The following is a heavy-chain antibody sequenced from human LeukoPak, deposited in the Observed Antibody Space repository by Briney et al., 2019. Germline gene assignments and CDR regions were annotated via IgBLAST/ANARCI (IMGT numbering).Heavy chain of an antibody. CDR1: GFTFSTYA. CDR3: AKDGGFIVVVPAASFDP. CDR2: ISGSGGST. Sequence: GGSLRLSCAASGFTFSTYAMGWVRQAPGKGLEWVSAISGSGGSTYYADSVKGRFTISRDNSKNTLYLQMNSLRAEDTAVYYCAKDGGFIVVVPAASFDPWGQGTLVTVSS. J-gene: IGHJ5*02. V-gene: IGHV3-23*01. D-gene: IGHD2-2*01.